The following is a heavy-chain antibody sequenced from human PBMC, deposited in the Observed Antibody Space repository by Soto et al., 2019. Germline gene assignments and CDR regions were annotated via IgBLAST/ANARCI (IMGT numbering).Heavy chain of an antibody. J-gene: IGHJ6*02. V-gene: IGHV3-30-3*01. CDR1: GFTFSSYA. CDR2: ISYDGSNK. CDR3: ASHSSGWELYYYGMDV. D-gene: IGHD6-19*01. Sequence: QTGGSLRLSCAASGFTFSSYAMHWVRQAPGKGLEWVAVISYDGSNKYYADSVKGRFTISRDNSKNTLYLQMNSLRDEDTAVYYCASHSSGWELYYYGMDVWGQGTTVTVSS.